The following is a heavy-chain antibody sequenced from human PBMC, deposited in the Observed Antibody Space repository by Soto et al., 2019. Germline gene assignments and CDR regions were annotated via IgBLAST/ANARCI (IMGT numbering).Heavy chain of an antibody. CDR2: IWYDGSNK. D-gene: IGHD1-7*01. CDR1: GFTLSSYG. Sequence: PGGSLRLSCAASGFTLSSYGMHWVRQAPGKGLEWVAVIWYDGSNKYYADSVKGRFTISRDNSKNTLYLQMNSLRAEDTAVYYCARDSRETGTTSLFSYYMDVGGKGTTVTVSS. J-gene: IGHJ6*03. V-gene: IGHV3-33*01. CDR3: ARDSRETGTTSLFSYYMDV.